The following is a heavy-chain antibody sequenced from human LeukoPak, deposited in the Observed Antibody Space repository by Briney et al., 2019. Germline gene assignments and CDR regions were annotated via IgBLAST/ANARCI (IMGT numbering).Heavy chain of an antibody. J-gene: IGHJ5*02. D-gene: IGHD2-21*02. CDR2: ISGSGGST. V-gene: IGHV3-23*01. CDR3: AKDCVVVAGNLQDRENWFEP. CDR1: GFTFSSYA. Sequence: GGSLRLSCAASGFTFSSYAMSWVRQAPGKGLEWVSAISGSGGSTYYADSVKGRFTISRDNSKNTLYLQMNSLRAEDTAVYYCAKDCVVVAGNLQDRENWFEPWGQGTLVNV.